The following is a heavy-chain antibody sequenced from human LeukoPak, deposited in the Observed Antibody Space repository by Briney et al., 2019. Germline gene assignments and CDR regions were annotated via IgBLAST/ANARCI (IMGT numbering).Heavy chain of an antibody. Sequence: ASVKVSCKVSGYTLTELSMHWVRQAPGKGLEWMGGFDPEDGETTYAQKFQGRVTMTEDTPTDTAYMELSSLRSEDTAVYYCAVGGIAAAGLYYYYMDVWGKGTTVTVSS. CDR2: FDPEDGET. CDR3: AVGGIAAAGLYYYYMDV. D-gene: IGHD6-13*01. J-gene: IGHJ6*03. V-gene: IGHV1-24*01. CDR1: GYTLTELS.